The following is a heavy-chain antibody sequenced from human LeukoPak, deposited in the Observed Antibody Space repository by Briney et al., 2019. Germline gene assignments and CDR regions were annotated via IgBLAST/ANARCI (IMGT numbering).Heavy chain of an antibody. V-gene: IGHV4-31*03. CDR1: GGSINSGDYY. Sequence: SQTLSLTCTVSGGSINSGDYYWNWIRQHPGKGLEWIGYIYYSGNTYYNPSLKSRITISVDTSKNRFSLKLTSVTAADTAVYYCARKNDYGQEFDYWGQGTLVTVSS. J-gene: IGHJ4*02. CDR3: ARKNDYGQEFDY. CDR2: IYYSGNT. D-gene: IGHD4-17*01.